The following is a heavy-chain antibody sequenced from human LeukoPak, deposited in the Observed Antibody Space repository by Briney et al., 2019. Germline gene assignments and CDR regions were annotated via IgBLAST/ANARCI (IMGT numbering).Heavy chain of an antibody. Sequence: GSLRLSCAASGFTFSSYSMNWVRQPPGKGLEWIGTVYYDGRTSYSPSLGSRVTMSVDTSKSQFSLKLSSVTAADTAIYYCARLNWLFFFDYWGQGTLVTVSS. D-gene: IGHD1-20*01. CDR2: VYYDGRT. J-gene: IGHJ4*02. CDR3: ARLNWLFFFDY. CDR1: GFTFSSYSMN. V-gene: IGHV4-59*04.